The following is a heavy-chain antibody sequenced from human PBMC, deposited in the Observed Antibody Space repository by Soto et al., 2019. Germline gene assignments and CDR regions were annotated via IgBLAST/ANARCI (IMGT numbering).Heavy chain of an antibody. CDR3: AKVHKTSRSFDY. V-gene: IGHV3-23*01. CDR1: GFTFSIYA. J-gene: IGHJ4*02. Sequence: PGGSLRLSCAASGFTFSIYAMTWVRQAPGKGLEWVSTTGGSGRITYYADSVKGRFTVSRDNSKNTLDLQMSSLRAEDTAVYYCAKVHKTSRSFDYWGQGTLVTVSS. CDR2: TGGSGRIT.